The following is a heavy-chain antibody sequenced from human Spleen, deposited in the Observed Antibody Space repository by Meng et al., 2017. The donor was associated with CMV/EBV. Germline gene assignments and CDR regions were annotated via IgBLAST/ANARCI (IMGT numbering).Heavy chain of an antibody. J-gene: IGHJ4*02. CDR1: GSTRSRYA. Sequence: SGSTRSRYAINWVRQAPGQGLEWMGGIIPIFGTTYYAQDLKGRVTITTDESTSTVYVDLSRLRSEDTAVYYCASQQRTLLYGHYFDFWGQGTLVTVSS. CDR2: IIPIFGTT. D-gene: IGHD1-26*01. V-gene: IGHV1-69*05. CDR3: ASQQRTLLYGHYFDF.